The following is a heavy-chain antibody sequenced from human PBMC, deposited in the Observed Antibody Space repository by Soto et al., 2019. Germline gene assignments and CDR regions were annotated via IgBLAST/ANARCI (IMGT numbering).Heavy chain of an antibody. CDR2: ISYDGSKI. CDR3: ARDLRKFYYFDA. Sequence: QVHLVESGGGVVQPGRSLRLSCAASGFTFSTQAMHWVRQAPGKGLEWVAVISYDGSKIYYADSVKGRFTISRDNAKNTLYLQMNSLRAEDTAVYSCARDLRKFYYFDAWGQGTLVTVSS. J-gene: IGHJ4*02. D-gene: IGHD4-17*01. V-gene: IGHV3-30-3*01. CDR1: GFTFSTQA.